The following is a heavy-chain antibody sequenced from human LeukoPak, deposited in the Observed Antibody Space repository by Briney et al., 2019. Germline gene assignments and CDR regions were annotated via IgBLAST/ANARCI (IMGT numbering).Heavy chain of an antibody. CDR1: GHTFNGYV. CDR2: INPNTGDR. J-gene: IGHJ3*02. CDR3: ARSRMSDAFDI. Sequence: ASVKVSCKASGHTFNGYVIHWVRQAPGQGLEWMGWINPNTGDRNYAQKFQGRVTMTRDTSISTAYMELSRLRSDDTAVYYCARSRMSDAFDICGQGTMVTVSS. D-gene: IGHD2/OR15-2a*01. V-gene: IGHV1-2*02.